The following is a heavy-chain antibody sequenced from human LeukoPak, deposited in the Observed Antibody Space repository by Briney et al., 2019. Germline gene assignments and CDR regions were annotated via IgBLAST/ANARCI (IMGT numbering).Heavy chain of an antibody. CDR3: ARDPWQGSTTLH. CDR2: LYSDDSA. V-gene: IGHV3-66*02. Sequence: TGGSLRLSCVASGFSISSGYMTWARQAPGKALERVSLLYSDDSAYYPDSVKGRFTISRDNSKSTLHLQMDTLRTEDTAMYYCARDPWQGSTTLHWGQGIMVTVSS. J-gene: IGHJ4*02. CDR1: GFSISSGY. D-gene: IGHD1-26*01.